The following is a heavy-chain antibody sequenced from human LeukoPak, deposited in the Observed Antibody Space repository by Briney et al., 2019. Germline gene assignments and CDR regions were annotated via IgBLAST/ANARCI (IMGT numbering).Heavy chain of an antibody. CDR1: GFTFSTYA. J-gene: IGHJ4*02. CDR2: ISGSGGST. CDR3: AKAQVLLWFGELQDLFYFDY. D-gene: IGHD3-10*01. V-gene: IGHV3-23*01. Sequence: PGGTLRLSCAASGFTFSTYAMNWVRQAPGKGLEWVSAISGSGGSTYYADSVKGRFTISRDNSKNTLYLHMNSLRAEDTAVYYCAKAQVLLWFGELQDLFYFDYWGQGTLVTVSS.